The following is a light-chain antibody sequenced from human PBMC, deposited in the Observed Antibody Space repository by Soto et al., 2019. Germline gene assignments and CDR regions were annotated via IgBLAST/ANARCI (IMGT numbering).Light chain of an antibody. CDR2: GAS. V-gene: IGKV1-5*01. J-gene: IGKJ1*01. CDR3: QQYYTYST. CDR1: QSISTL. Sequence: DIQMTQSPSTLSASVGDRVTITCRASQSISTLLAWYQQKPGKAPKLLISGASSLESGVPSRFSGSGSGTEFTLTISSLQPDDFATYYCQQYYTYSTFGQGTKV.